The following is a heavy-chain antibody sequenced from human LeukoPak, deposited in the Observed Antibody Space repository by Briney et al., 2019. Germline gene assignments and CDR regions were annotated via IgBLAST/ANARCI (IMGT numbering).Heavy chain of an antibody. Sequence: SETLSLTCTVSGGSISSYYWTWIRQPAGKGLEWIGRIYPSGSTNYNPSLKSRVTMSVDTSKNQFSVKLSSVTAADTAVYYCARENSGSYREFDYWGQGTLVTVSS. D-gene: IGHD1-26*01. J-gene: IGHJ4*02. CDR3: ARENSGSYREFDY. CDR1: GGSISSYY. CDR2: IYPSGST. V-gene: IGHV4-4*07.